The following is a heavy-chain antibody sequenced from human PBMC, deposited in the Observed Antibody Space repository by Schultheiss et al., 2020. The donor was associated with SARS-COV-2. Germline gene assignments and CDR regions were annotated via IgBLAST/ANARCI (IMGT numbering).Heavy chain of an antibody. D-gene: IGHD2-21*01. V-gene: IGHV1-69*06. CDR2: IIPIFGTA. CDR3: ARGRFVVAHYYYYGMDV. J-gene: IGHJ6*02. CDR1: GGTFSSYA. Sequence: SVKVSCKASGGTFSSYAISWVRQATGQGLEWMGGIIPIFGTANYAQKFQGRVTITADKSTSTAYMELSSLRSEDTAVYYCARGRFVVAHYYYYGMDVWGQGTTVTVSS.